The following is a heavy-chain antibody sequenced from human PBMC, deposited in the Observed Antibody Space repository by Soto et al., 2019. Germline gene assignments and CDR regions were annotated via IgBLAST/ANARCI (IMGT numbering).Heavy chain of an antibody. CDR1: GYSFTSYW. Sequence: PGESLKISCKGSGYSFTSYWISWVRQMPGKGLEWMGRIDPSDSYTTYSPSFQGHVTISADKSISTAYLQWSSLKASDTAMYYCASRHSSSSAFAPGGEGTLVTVPS. J-gene: IGHJ5*02. D-gene: IGHD6-13*01. CDR2: IDPSDSYT. CDR3: ASRHSSSSAFAP. V-gene: IGHV5-10-1*01.